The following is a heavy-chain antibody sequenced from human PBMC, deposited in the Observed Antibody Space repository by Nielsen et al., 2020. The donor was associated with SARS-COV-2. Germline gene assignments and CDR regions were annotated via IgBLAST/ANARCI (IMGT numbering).Heavy chain of an antibody. CDR1: GASMSDSNYY. CDR2: IYYSGIT. Sequence: GSLRLSCTVSGASMSDSNYYWVWIRQPPGKGLEWIASIYYSGITYYNTSLKSRVTISIDTSKNHFSLRLNSVAAADTAVYYCARLNRRILTPLALASLRFDYWGQGSLVTVSS. CDR3: ARLNRRILTPLALASLRFDY. V-gene: IGHV4-39*02. D-gene: IGHD3-3*02. J-gene: IGHJ4*02.